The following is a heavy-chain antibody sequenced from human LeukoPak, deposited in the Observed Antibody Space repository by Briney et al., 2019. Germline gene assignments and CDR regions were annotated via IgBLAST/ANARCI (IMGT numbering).Heavy chain of an antibody. CDR1: GFTFSSYE. CDR3: ATQDPTTGGLDP. Sequence: GGSLRLSCAASGFTFSSYEMNWVRQAPGKGLEWVSYISGSGSTIYYADSVKGRFTISRDNAKNSLYLQMNSLRAEDTAVYYCATQDPTTGGLDPWGQGTLVTVSS. J-gene: IGHJ5*02. V-gene: IGHV3-48*03. D-gene: IGHD2-8*02. CDR2: ISGSGSTI.